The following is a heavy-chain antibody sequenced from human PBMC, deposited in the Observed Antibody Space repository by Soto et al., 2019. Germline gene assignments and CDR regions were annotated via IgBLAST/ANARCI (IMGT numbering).Heavy chain of an antibody. V-gene: IGHV4-4*02. CDR1: GDSINSDDW. J-gene: IGHJ6*02. Sequence: PSETLSLTCAVSGDSINSDDWWNWVRQPPGKGLEWIGETYHGSTYYNPSLKSRVTISVDTSKNQFSLKLSSVTAADTAVYYCARLVVPAALYYYYYYGMDVWGQGTTVTVSS. CDR2: TYHGST. D-gene: IGHD2-2*01. CDR3: ARLVVPAALYYYYYYGMDV.